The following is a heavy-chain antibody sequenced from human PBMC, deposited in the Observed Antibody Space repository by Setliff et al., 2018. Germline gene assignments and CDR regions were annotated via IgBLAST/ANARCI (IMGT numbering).Heavy chain of an antibody. V-gene: IGHV3-74*01. CDR3: ARDKGSYGYSDALDV. Sequence: GGSLRLSCAASGFTFSTYRMHWVRQAPGKGLVWVSRINSDGSSTSYADSVKGRFTISRDNAKNTLYLQMNSLRAEDTAVYYCARDKGSYGYSDALDVWGKGTTVTVSS. D-gene: IGHD5-18*01. CDR2: INSDGSST. J-gene: IGHJ6*04. CDR1: GFTFSTYR.